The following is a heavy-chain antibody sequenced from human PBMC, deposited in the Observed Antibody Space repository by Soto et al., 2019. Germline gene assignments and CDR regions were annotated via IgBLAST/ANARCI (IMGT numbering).Heavy chain of an antibody. CDR2: ISAYNGNT. CDR1: GFSFISNA. V-gene: IGHV1-18*04. CDR3: ARGEPIVGAASTFDY. Sequence: QAQLVQSGDEVRKPGASVKVSCEASGFSFISNAFSWVRQAPGQGLEWMGWISAYNGNTNYAQKFQGRVAMTTDTSTSTAYMELRSLRSDDTAVYFCARGEPIVGAASTFDYWGQGTLVTVSS. D-gene: IGHD1-26*01. J-gene: IGHJ4*02.